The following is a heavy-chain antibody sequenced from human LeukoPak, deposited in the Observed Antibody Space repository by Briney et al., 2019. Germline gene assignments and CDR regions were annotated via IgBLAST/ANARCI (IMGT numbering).Heavy chain of an antibody. Sequence: GGSLRLSCAASGFTFSSYGMHWVRQAPGEGLEWVAFIRYDGSNKDYADSVKGRFTISRDYSKNTLYLQMNSLRAEDTAVYYCAKGHHRDGYDAFDIWGQGTMVTVSS. CDR2: IRYDGSNK. CDR3: AKGHHRDGYDAFDI. J-gene: IGHJ3*02. CDR1: GFTFSSYG. D-gene: IGHD5-24*01. V-gene: IGHV3-30*02.